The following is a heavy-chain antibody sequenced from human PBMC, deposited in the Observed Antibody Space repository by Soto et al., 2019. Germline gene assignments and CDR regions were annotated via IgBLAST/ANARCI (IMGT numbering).Heavy chain of an antibody. D-gene: IGHD5-18*01. J-gene: IGHJ4*02. CDR1: GFTFSSYG. V-gene: IGHV3-33*01. CDR3: ARPSGYSYGYSDY. CDR2: IWYDGSNK. Sequence: GGSLRLSCAASGFTFSSYGMHWVRQAPGKGLEWVAVIWYDGSNKYYADSVKGRFTISRDNSKNTLYLQMNSLRAEDTAVYYCARPSGYSYGYSDYWGQGTLVTVSS.